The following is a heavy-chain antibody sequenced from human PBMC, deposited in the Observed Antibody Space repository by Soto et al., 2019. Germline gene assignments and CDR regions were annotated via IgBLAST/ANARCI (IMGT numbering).Heavy chain of an antibody. CDR1: GFTFSSYA. CDR3: AKDRSVVRGVPYDAFDI. J-gene: IGHJ3*02. Sequence: GGSLRLSCAASGFTFSSYAMSWVRQAPGKGLEWVSAISGRGGSTYYADSVKGRFTISRDNSKNTLYLQMNSLRAEDTAVYYCAKDRSVVRGVPYDAFDIWGQGTMVTVSS. D-gene: IGHD3-10*01. V-gene: IGHV3-23*01. CDR2: ISGRGGST.